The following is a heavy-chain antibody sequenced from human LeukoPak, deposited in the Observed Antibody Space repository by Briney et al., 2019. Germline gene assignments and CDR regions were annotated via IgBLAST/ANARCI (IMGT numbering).Heavy chain of an antibody. V-gene: IGHV1-69*13. Sequence: SVKVSCKASGGTFSSYAISWVRQAPGQGLEWMGGIIPIFGTANYAQKFQGRVTITAGESTSTAYMELSSLRSEDTAVYYCARDLDSYGYSGWFDPWGQGTLVTVSS. D-gene: IGHD5-18*01. CDR3: ARDLDSYGYSGWFDP. J-gene: IGHJ5*02. CDR2: IIPIFGTA. CDR1: GGTFSSYA.